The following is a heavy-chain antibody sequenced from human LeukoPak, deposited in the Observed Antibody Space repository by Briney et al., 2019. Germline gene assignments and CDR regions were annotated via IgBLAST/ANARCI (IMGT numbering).Heavy chain of an antibody. CDR3: ARGGSSWYIYYYYYMDV. D-gene: IGHD6-13*01. J-gene: IGHJ6*03. Sequence: GASVKVSCKASGYTFTSYAMNWVRQAPGQGLEWMGWINTNTGNPTYAQGFTGRFVFSLDTSVSTAYLQISSLKAEDTAVYYCARGGSSWYIYYYYYMDVWGKGTTVTVSS. V-gene: IGHV7-4-1*02. CDR1: GYTFTSYA. CDR2: INTNTGNP.